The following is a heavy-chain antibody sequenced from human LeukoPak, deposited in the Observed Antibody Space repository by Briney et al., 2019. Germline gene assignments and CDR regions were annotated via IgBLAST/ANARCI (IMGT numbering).Heavy chain of an antibody. D-gene: IGHD2/OR15-2a*01. Sequence: GGSLRLSCAASGFTFSSYEMNWVRQAPGKGLEWVSYISSSGSTIYYADSVKGRFTISRDNAKNSLYLQMNSLRAEDTAVYYCARGGENIPGYYYYYMDVWGKGTTVTISS. CDR2: ISSSGSTI. J-gene: IGHJ6*03. V-gene: IGHV3-48*03. CDR3: ARGGENIPGYYYYYMDV. CDR1: GFTFSSYE.